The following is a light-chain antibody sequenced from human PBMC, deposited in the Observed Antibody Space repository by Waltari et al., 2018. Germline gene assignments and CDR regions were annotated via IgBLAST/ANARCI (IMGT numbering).Light chain of an antibody. J-gene: IGKJ4*01. CDR2: KTP. V-gene: IGKV1-5*03. CDR1: QSIGSN. CDR3: QQYTSYPLT. Sequence: DIQMTQSHSTLSASVRVRVTITCRASQSIGSNLAWYQKKPGKAPKFLIYKTPSLESGVSSRFSGSGSGTEFTLTISSRQPDDFATYYCQQYTSYPLTFGGGTKVQIK.